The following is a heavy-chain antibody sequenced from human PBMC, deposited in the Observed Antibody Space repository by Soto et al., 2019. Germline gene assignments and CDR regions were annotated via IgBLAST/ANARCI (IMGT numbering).Heavy chain of an antibody. D-gene: IGHD3-3*01. CDR2: INGSGSST. CDR3: AKGAYYDFWSGYSAFDY. V-gene: IGHV3-23*01. CDR1: GFTFSSYA. Sequence: GGSLRLSCAASGFTFSSYAMTWVRQAPGKGLEWVSAINGSGSSTYYADSVKGRFTISRDNSKNTLYLQMNSLRAEDTAVYYCAKGAYYDFWSGYSAFDYWGQGTPVTVSS. J-gene: IGHJ4*02.